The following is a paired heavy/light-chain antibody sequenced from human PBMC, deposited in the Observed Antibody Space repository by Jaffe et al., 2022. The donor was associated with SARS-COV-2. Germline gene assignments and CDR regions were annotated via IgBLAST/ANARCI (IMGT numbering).Heavy chain of an antibody. Sequence: QVQLVESGGGVVQPGTSLRLSCAASGFTFSPYGMHWVRQAPGKGLEWVAVIWHDGINKYYADSVKGRFTISRDNSKNTLYLQMNSLRAEDTAVYFCARDIASIYFDYWGQGTLVTVSS. CDR1: GFTFSPYG. CDR2: IWHDGINK. J-gene: IGHJ4*02. CDR3: ARDIASIYFDY. D-gene: IGHD6-13*01. V-gene: IGHV3-33*01.
Light chain of an antibody. CDR3: QQYGRSPQYT. CDR1: QSVSSSY. CDR2: GAS. V-gene: IGKV3-20*01. J-gene: IGKJ2*01. Sequence: EIVLTQSPGTLSLSPGERATLSCRASQSVSSSYLAWYQQKPGQAPRLLIYGASSRATGIPDRFSGSGSGTDFTLTISRLEPEDFAVYYCQQYGRSPQYTFGQGTKLEIK.